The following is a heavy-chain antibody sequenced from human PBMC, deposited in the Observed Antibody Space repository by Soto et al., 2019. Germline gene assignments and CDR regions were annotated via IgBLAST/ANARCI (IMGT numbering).Heavy chain of an antibody. J-gene: IGHJ6*02. Sequence: LRLSCAASGFTFSSYSMNWVRQAPGKWLEWVSSISSSSSYIYYADSVKGRFTISRDNAKNSLYLQMNSLRAEDTAVYYCARYGYYYDSSGYYYYYGMDVWGQGTTVTVSS. CDR3: ARYGYYYDSSGYYYYYGMDV. D-gene: IGHD3-22*01. CDR2: ISSSSSYI. CDR1: GFTFSSYS. V-gene: IGHV3-21*01.